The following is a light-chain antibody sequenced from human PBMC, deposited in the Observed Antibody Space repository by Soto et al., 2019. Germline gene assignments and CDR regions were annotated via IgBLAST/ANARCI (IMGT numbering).Light chain of an antibody. V-gene: IGKV3-20*01. Sequence: EVVLTQYPGTLSLSPGERATFSCRAIQSVSSRYLAWYQQKPGQAPRLLIYGASSRATGIPDRFSGSGSGTDFTLTISRLEPEDFAVYYCQQYSSSPRVTFGQGTRLAI. J-gene: IGKJ5*01. CDR3: QQYSSSPRVT. CDR1: QSVSSRY. CDR2: GAS.